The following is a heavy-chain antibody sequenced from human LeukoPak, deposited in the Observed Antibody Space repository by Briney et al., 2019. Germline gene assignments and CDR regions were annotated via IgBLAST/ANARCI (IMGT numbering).Heavy chain of an antibody. CDR2: INSDSNYI. J-gene: IGHJ4*02. V-gene: IGHV3-21*01. Sequence: PGGSLRLSCAASGFTFRSYSMNWVRQAPGKGLEWVSSINSDSNYIYYADSVQGRFTISRDNAKNSLYLQMNSLRAEDTAVYYCARGRLRGDFDYWGQGTLVSVSS. D-gene: IGHD2-21*01. CDR1: GFTFRSYS. CDR3: ARGRLRGDFDY.